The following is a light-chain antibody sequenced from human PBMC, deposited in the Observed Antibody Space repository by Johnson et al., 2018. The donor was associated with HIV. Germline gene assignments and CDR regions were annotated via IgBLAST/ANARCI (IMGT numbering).Light chain of an antibody. CDR3: GTWDSSLSFYV. CDR1: SSNLGNNY. J-gene: IGLJ1*01. Sequence: QSVLTQPPSVSAAPGQKVTISCSGSSSNLGNNYVSWYQQLPGTAPKLLIYDNNKRPSGIPDRFSGSKSGTSATLGITGLQTWDEADYYCGTWDSSLSFYVFGTGTKVTVL. V-gene: IGLV1-51*01. CDR2: DNN.